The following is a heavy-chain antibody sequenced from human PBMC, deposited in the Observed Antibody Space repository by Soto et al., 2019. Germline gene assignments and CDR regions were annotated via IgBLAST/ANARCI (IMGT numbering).Heavy chain of an antibody. D-gene: IGHD2-15*01. Sequence: ASVKVSFKASGYTFTSYDINWLRQATGQGLEWMGWMNPNSGNTGYAQKFQGRVTMTRNTSISTAYMELSSLRSEDTAVYYCARGPTVVVVAATPGRGVYYYYYGMDVWGQGTTVTVSS. V-gene: IGHV1-8*01. CDR2: MNPNSGNT. CDR3: ARGPTVVVVAATPGRGVYYYYYGMDV. J-gene: IGHJ6*02. CDR1: GYTFTSYD.